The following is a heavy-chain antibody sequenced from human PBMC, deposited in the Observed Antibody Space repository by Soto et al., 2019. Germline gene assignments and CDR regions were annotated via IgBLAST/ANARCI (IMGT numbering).Heavy chain of an antibody. CDR2: IDSDGSRI. Sequence: EVQLVESGGGLVQPGESLRLSCAASGFTFSNYWMHWVRQAPRKGLVWVSRIDSDGSRITYADFVKGRFTISRDNAKNTVYLHINSLTAEDTAVYYCVRTSLVVAVATREDFWGQGTLVTVSS. V-gene: IGHV3-74*01. CDR3: VRTSLVVAVATREDF. CDR1: GFTFSNYW. D-gene: IGHD2-15*01. J-gene: IGHJ4*02.